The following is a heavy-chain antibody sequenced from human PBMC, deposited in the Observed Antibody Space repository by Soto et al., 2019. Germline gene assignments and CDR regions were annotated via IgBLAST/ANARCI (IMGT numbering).Heavy chain of an antibody. D-gene: IGHD6-13*01. V-gene: IGHV4-59*01. CDR1: GGSISSYY. J-gene: IGHJ5*02. Sequence: QVQLQESGPGLVKPSETLSLTCTVSGGSISSYYWSWIRQPPGKGLEWIGYIYYSGSTNYNPSLKSRVTISVDTSKNQFSLKLSSVTAADTAVYYCARDRSRYLANNWFDPWGQGTLVTVSS. CDR2: IYYSGST. CDR3: ARDRSRYLANNWFDP.